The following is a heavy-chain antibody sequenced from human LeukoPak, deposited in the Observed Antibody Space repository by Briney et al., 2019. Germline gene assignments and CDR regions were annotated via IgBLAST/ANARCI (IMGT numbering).Heavy chain of an antibody. Sequence: SETLSLTCTVSGGSISSYYWSWIRQPPGKGLEWIGYIYYSGSTYYNPSLKSRVTISVDTSKNQFSLKLSSVTAADTAVYYCARAPNGYCSGGSCFDWFDPWGQGTLVTVSS. CDR1: GGSISSYY. CDR3: ARAPNGYCSGGSCFDWFDP. V-gene: IGHV4-59*01. D-gene: IGHD2-15*01. J-gene: IGHJ5*02. CDR2: IYYSGST.